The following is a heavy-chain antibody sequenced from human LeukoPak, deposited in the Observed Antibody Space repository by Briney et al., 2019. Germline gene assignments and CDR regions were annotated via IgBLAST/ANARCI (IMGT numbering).Heavy chain of an antibody. J-gene: IGHJ3*02. CDR3: ARDLSKYSYGFDAFDI. V-gene: IGHV4-38-2*02. CDR2: IYHSGST. Sequence: SETLSLTCAVSGYSISSGYYWGWIRQPPGKGLEWIGGIYHSGSTYYNPSLKSRVTISVDTSKNQFSLKLSSVTAADTAVYCCARDLSKYSYGFDAFDIWGQGTMVTVSS. CDR1: GYSISSGYY. D-gene: IGHD5-18*01.